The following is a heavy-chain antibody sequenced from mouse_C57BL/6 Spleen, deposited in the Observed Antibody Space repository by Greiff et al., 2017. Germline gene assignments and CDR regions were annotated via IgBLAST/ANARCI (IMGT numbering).Heavy chain of an antibody. J-gene: IGHJ3*01. Sequence: QVQLQQSGAELVKPGASVQISCKASGYAFSSYWMNWVKQRPGKGLEWIGQFYPGDGDTNYNGKFKGKATLTAANSSSTAYMQLSSLTSEDSAVYFCAREGYYGNPAWCTYWGQGALVTVTA. V-gene: IGHV1-80*01. CDR3: AREGYYGNPAWCTY. CDR2: FYPGDGDT. CDR1: GYAFSSYW. D-gene: IGHD2-1*01.